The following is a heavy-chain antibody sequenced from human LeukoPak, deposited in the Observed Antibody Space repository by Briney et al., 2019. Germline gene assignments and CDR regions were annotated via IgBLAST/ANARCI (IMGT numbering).Heavy chain of an antibody. J-gene: IGHJ5*02. CDR1: GYTFTSYG. CDR2: ISAYNGNT. Sequence: ALVKVSCKASGYTFTSYGINWVRQAPGQGLEWMGWISAYNGNTNYAQKLQGRVTMTTDTSTSTAYMELRSLRSDDTAVYYCARDPGYSYGTSWFDPWGQGTLVTVSS. V-gene: IGHV1-18*01. D-gene: IGHD5-18*01. CDR3: ARDPGYSYGTSWFDP.